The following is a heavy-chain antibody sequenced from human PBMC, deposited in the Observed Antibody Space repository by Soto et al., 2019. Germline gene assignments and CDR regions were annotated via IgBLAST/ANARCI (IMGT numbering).Heavy chain of an antibody. CDR2: IIPVFGTP. V-gene: IGHV1-69*01. CDR1: GGSFSNYF. J-gene: IGHJ4*02. CDR3: ARGPDGPLIVMVPFEY. Sequence: QVQVVQSGAEVKKPGSSVKVSCKASGGSFSNYFISWVRKAPGKGLEWMGGIIPVFGTPNYAERFQIRVTITADESTGTTYMGLSSLRSEDTAVYYCARGPDGPLIVMVPFEYWGQGTPVTVSS. D-gene: IGHD2-15*01.